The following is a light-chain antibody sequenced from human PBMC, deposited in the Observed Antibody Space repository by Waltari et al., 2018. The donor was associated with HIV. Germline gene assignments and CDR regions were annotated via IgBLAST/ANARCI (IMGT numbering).Light chain of an antibody. CDR1: TSDVGGYTY. CDR3: SSYTSSSTWV. Sequence: HSALTQPASVSGSPGQSITISCTVITSDVGGYTYVSWYQPPPGKAPKLMIYDVSKRPSGVSNRFSGSKSGNTASLTISGLQAEDEADYYCSSYTSSSTWVFGGGTKLTVL. V-gene: IGLV2-14*03. CDR2: DVS. J-gene: IGLJ3*02.